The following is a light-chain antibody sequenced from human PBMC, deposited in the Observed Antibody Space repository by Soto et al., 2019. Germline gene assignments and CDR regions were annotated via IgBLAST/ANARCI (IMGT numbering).Light chain of an antibody. V-gene: IGLV2-14*01. CDR2: EVT. CDR3: SSFTSRFTFNYI. Sequence: QSVLTQPASVSGSPGQSITISCTGTSSGVGGYNYVSWYQQHPGKAPKIIIYEVTNRPSGVSNRFSGSKSGNTASLTISGLQAEDDADYYCSSFTSRFTFNYIFGTGTKVTV. J-gene: IGLJ1*01. CDR1: SSGVGGYNY.